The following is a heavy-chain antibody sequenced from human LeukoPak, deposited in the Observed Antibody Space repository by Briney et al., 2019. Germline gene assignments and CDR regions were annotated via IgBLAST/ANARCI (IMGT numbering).Heavy chain of an antibody. J-gene: IGHJ3*02. CDR2: IKQDGSEK. CDR3: ARPLRGYCSSTSCLHDAFDI. D-gene: IGHD2-2*01. CDR1: GFTFSSYW. Sequence: GGSLGLSCAASGFTFSSYWMSWVRQAPGKGLEWVANIKQDGSEKYYVDSVKGRFTISRGNAKNSLYLQMNSLRAEDTAVYYCARPLRGYCSSTSCLHDAFDIWGQGTMVTVSS. V-gene: IGHV3-7*01.